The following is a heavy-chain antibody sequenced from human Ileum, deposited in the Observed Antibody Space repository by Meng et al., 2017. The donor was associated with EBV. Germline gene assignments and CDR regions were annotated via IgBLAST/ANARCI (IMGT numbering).Heavy chain of an antibody. CDR3: ARGTAYDLCADYQFFDY. Sequence: QAQLQESGPRLELPSPTLSLPWAVSGGSISGGDSWSWIRQHPGKGRESIGNSYYSGGTNYNTALKSRLTISLDTSKNQFSLNLSSVTAADTAVYYCARGTAYDLCADYQFFDYWGQGILVTVSS. CDR2: SYYSGGT. J-gene: IGHJ4*02. D-gene: IGHD3-3*01. V-gene: IGHV4-30-4*01. CDR1: GGSISGGDS.